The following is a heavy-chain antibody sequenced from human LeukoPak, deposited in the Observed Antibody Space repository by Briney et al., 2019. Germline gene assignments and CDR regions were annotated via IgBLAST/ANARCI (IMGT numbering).Heavy chain of an antibody. CDR3: ASRPPQRGEYLPYFDY. Sequence: LETLSLTCSVSGASISTNYWTWIRQPPGKGLEWIGYISYSGTTNYNPSLRSRVTISADMSRRQFSLKLTSVTAVDTAVYYCASRPPQRGEYLPYFDYWGQGILVTVSS. D-gene: IGHD4-17*01. J-gene: IGHJ4*02. CDR2: ISYSGTT. CDR1: GASISTNY. V-gene: IGHV4-59*01.